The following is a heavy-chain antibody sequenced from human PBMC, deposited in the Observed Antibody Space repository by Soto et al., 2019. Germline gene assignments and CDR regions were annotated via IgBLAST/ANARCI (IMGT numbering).Heavy chain of an antibody. V-gene: IGHV3-23*01. CDR3: AXARYYDSTGYLYYFDY. J-gene: IGHJ4*02. CDR2: ITGSGDYT. Sequence: EVQLLESGGGLVQPGGSLRLSCAASGFTFSNYAMSWVRQAPGKGLEWVSSITGSGDYTYYADSVKGRFTISRDNSKNXXXXQMNSLRAEDTAVYYCAXARYYDSTGYLYYFDYWGQGTLVTVSS. CDR1: GFTFSNYA. D-gene: IGHD3-22*01.